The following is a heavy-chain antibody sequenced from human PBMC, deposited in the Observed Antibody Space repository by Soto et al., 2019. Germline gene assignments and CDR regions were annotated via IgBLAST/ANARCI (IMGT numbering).Heavy chain of an antibody. Sequence: GGSLRLSCAASGFTFSSYDMHWVRQATGKGLEWVSAIGTAGDTYHPGSVKGRFTISRENAKNSLYLQMNSLRAGDTAVYYCARASYDSSGYYSWAFDIWGQGTMVTVSS. V-gene: IGHV3-13*01. CDR3: ARASYDSSGYYSWAFDI. CDR2: IGTAGDT. D-gene: IGHD3-22*01. J-gene: IGHJ3*02. CDR1: GFTFSSYD.